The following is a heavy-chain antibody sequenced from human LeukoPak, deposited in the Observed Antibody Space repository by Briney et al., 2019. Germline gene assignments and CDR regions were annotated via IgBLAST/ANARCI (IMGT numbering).Heavy chain of an antibody. CDR2: IYYSGST. CDR3: ARVHSSGWYRGDWFDP. J-gene: IGHJ5*02. Sequence: SETLSLTCTVSGGSISSSSYYWGWIRQPPGKGLEWIGSIYYSGSTYYNPSLKSRVTISVDTSKNQFSLKLSSVTAADTAVYYCARVHSSGWYRGDWFDPWGQGTLVTVSS. CDR1: GGSISSSSYY. D-gene: IGHD6-19*01. V-gene: IGHV4-39*07.